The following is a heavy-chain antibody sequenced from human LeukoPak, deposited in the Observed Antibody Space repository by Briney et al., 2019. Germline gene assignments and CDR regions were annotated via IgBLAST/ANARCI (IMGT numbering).Heavy chain of an antibody. CDR2: IKTDGSIT. Sequence: PGGSLRLSCAASGFSFSVYWMHWVRHAPGKGPVWVSRIKTDGSITDYADFVKGRFTISRDNAKNSLYLQMSSLRVEDTAVYYCTRDPRHFDSCGQGTLVTVSS. V-gene: IGHV3-74*01. J-gene: IGHJ5*01. CDR3: TRDPRHFDS. CDR1: GFSFSVYW. D-gene: IGHD6-6*01.